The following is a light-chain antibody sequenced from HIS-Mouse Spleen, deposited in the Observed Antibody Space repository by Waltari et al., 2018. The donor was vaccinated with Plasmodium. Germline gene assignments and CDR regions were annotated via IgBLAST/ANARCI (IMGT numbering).Light chain of an antibody. CDR3: CSYAGSYTYV. J-gene: IGLJ1*01. V-gene: IGLV2-11*01. CDR2: DVS. Sequence: QSALTQPRSVSGSPGQSVTISCTGTSSDVGGYNYVSWYQKHPGNAPKPMIYDVSKRPSGVPDRFSGSKSGNTASLTISGLQAEDEADYYCCSYAGSYTYVFGTGTKVTVL. CDR1: SSDVGGYNY.